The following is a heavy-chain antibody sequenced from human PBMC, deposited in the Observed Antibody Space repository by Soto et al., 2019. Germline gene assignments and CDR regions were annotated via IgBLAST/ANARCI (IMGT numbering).Heavy chain of an antibody. Sequence: ASVKVSCKAFGYTFNNYYIHWVRQAPGQGLEWMGIINPSGGRTNYAQKFQGRVTMTRDTSTSTVYMELSSLRSEDTAVYYCARVDYDTGGYSFGYWGQGTLVTVSS. D-gene: IGHD3-22*01. V-gene: IGHV1-46*02. J-gene: IGHJ4*02. CDR1: GYTFNNYY. CDR2: INPSGGRT. CDR3: ARVDYDTGGYSFGY.